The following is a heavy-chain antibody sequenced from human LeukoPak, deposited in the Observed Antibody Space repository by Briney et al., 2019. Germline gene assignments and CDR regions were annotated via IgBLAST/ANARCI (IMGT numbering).Heavy chain of an antibody. CDR2: IYPADSDT. D-gene: IGHD3-10*01. J-gene: IGHJ4*02. V-gene: IGHV5-51*01. CDR1: GYIFVNYW. Sequence: GGSLRLSRQVSGYIFVNYWIGWVRQMPGKGLESMEIIYPADSDTTYSPSFQGQVTISADKSISTVYLQWSSLKASDTAMYYCARQSRDGSKTRGYYFDYWGQGTLVTVSS. CDR3: ARQSRDGSKTRGYYFDY.